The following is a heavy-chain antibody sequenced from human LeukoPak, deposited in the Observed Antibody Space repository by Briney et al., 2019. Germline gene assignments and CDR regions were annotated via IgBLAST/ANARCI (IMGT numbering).Heavy chain of an antibody. CDR3: ARDPVPAATAEYFQH. CDR2: ISSSSSTI. CDR1: GFTFSSYA. V-gene: IGHV3-48*01. Sequence: GGSLRLSCAASGFTFSSYAMSWVRQAPGKGLEWVSYISSSSSTIYYADSVKGRFTISRDNAKNSLYLQMNSLRAEDTAVYYCARDPVPAATAEYFQHWGQGTLVTVSS. D-gene: IGHD2-2*01. J-gene: IGHJ1*01.